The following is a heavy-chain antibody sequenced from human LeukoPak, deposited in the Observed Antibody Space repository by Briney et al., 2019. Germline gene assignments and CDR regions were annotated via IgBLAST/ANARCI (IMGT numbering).Heavy chain of an antibody. Sequence: PGGSLRLSCTVSGFTVSSNSMSWVRQAPGKGLEWVSFIYSDNTHYSDSVKGRFTISRDNSKNTLYLQMNSLRAEDTAVYYCARDSSGGYQDFDYWGQGTLVTVSS. CDR3: ARDSSGGYQDFDY. V-gene: IGHV3-53*01. D-gene: IGHD5-18*01. CDR2: IYSDNT. CDR1: GFTVSSNS. J-gene: IGHJ4*02.